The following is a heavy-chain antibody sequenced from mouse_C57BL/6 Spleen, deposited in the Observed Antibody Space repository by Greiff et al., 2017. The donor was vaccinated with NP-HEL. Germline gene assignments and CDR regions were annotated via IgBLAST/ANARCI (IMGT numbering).Heavy chain of an antibody. Sequence: QVQLQQSGAELVMPGASVKLSCKASGYTFTSYWMHWVKQRPGQGLEWIGEIDPSDSYTNYNQKFKGKSTLTVDKSSSTAYMQLSSLTSEDSAVYYCARSITRDYFDYWGQGTTLTVSS. D-gene: IGHD1-2*01. CDR1: GYTFTSYW. CDR2: IDPSDSYT. CDR3: ARSITRDYFDY. V-gene: IGHV1-69*01. J-gene: IGHJ2*01.